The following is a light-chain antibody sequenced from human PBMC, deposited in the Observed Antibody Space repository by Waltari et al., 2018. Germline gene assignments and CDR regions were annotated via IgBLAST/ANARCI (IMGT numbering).Light chain of an antibody. V-gene: IGLV3-27*01. J-gene: IGLJ3*02. CDR1: VLANNY. Sequence: SFELTQTSSLSVSPGQTVRIPCSGDVLANNYARWFQQKPGQAPILIISKDTERPSGIPERFSGSSSGTTVTLTISGAQVEYEADYYCYSAADNDLGVFGGGTKLTVL. CDR3: YSAADNDLGV. CDR2: KDT.